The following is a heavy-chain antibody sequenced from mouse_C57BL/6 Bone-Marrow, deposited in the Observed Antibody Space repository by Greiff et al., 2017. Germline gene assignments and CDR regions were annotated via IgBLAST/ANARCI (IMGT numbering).Heavy chain of an antibody. V-gene: IGHV1-9*01. CDR2: ILPGSGST. CDR3: ARTGYYYGSSYWFAY. D-gene: IGHD1-1*01. J-gene: IGHJ3*01. CDR1: GYTFTGYW. Sequence: VKLQQSGAELMKPGASVKLSCKATGYTFTGYWIEWVKQRPGHGLEWIGEILPGSGSTNYNEKFKGKATFTADTSSNPAYMQLSSLTTEDSAIYYCARTGYYYGSSYWFAYWGQGTLVTVSA.